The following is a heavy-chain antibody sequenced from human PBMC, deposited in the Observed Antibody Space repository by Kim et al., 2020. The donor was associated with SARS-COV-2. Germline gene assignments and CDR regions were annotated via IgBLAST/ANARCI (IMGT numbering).Heavy chain of an antibody. CDR2: IKQDGSEK. CDR1: GFTFSSYW. J-gene: IGHJ6*02. D-gene: IGHD2-2*01. V-gene: IGHV3-7*01. CDR3: ARFVYQLLPFYYYGMDV. Sequence: GGSLRLSCAASGFTFSSYWMSWVRQAPGKGLEWVANIKQDGSEKYYVDSVKGRFTISRDNAKNSLYLQMNSLRAEDTAVYYCARFVYQLLPFYYYGMDVWRQGTTVTVSS.